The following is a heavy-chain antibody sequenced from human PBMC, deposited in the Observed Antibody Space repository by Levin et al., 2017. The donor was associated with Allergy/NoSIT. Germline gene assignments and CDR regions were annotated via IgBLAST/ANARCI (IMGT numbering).Heavy chain of an antibody. D-gene: IGHD6-19*01. V-gene: IGHV3-23*01. CDR1: GFTFSDYA. J-gene: IGHJ4*02. Sequence: PGGSLRLSCAASGFTFSDYAMSWVRQAPGKGLEWVSAITNTGGTTYYTDSVKGRFTISRDNSENTLYLQMSRLRAEDSALYYCAKPIAVGGTWAFDSWGQGSLVTVSS. CDR2: ITNTGGTT. CDR3: AKPIAVGGTWAFDS.